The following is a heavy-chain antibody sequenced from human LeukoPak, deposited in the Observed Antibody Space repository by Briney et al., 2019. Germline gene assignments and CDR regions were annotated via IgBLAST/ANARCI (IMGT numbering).Heavy chain of an antibody. CDR3: ARTSGSYYFHYYYYMDV. Sequence: ASVKVSCKASGYTFTGYYMHWVRQAPGQGLEWMGWINPNSGGTNYAQKFQGRVTMTRDTSISTAYMELSRLRSDDTAVYYCARTSGSYYFHYYYYMDVWGKGTTVTVSS. CDR1: GYTFTGYY. CDR2: INPNSGGT. V-gene: IGHV1-2*02. D-gene: IGHD1-26*01. J-gene: IGHJ6*03.